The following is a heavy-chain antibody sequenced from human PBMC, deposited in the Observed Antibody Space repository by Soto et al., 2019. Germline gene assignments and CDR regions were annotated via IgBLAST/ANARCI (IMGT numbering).Heavy chain of an antibody. CDR1: GGSISSSSYY. V-gene: IGHV4-39*01. CDR2: IYYSGST. D-gene: IGHD3-3*01. CDR3: ARAGLGRFLEWLSAPV. J-gene: IGHJ4*02. Sequence: SETLSLTCTVSGGSISSSSYYWGWIRQPPGKGLEWIGSIYYSGSTYYNPSLKSRVTISVDTSKNQFSLKLSSVTAADTAVYYCARAGLGRFLEWLSAPVWGQGTLVTVSS.